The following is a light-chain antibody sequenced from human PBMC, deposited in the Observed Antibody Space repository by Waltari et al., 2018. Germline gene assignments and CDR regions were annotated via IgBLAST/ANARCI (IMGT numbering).Light chain of an antibody. J-gene: IGKJ1*01. CDR2: DTS. Sequence: EVVLTQSPGTLSLSPGEGATLSCRASQSVSSSLAWYQQKPGQAPRLLIYDTSRLATGIPDRFSGSGSGTDFSLTISRLEPEDFAMYYCQKYASLPATFGQGTKVEIK. V-gene: IGKV3-20*01. CDR1: QSVSSS. CDR3: QKYASLPAT.